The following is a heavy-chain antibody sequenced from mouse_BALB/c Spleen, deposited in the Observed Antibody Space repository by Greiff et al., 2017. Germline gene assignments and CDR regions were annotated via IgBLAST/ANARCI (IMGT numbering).Heavy chain of an antibody. Sequence: VQLQQSGPGLVKPSQSLSLTCTVTGYSITSDYAWNWIRQFPGNKLEWMGYISYSGSTSYNPSLKSRISITRDTSKNQFFLQLNSVTTEDTATYYCAGVGRFFAYWGQGTLVTVSA. D-gene: IGHD4-1*01. V-gene: IGHV3-2*02. CDR1: GYSITSDYA. CDR3: AGVGRFFAY. CDR2: ISYSGST. J-gene: IGHJ3*01.